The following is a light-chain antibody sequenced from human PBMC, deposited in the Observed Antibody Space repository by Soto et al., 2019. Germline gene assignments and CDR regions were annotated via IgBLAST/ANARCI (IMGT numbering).Light chain of an antibody. V-gene: IGKV3-11*01. CDR3: QQRSNRPRT. Sequence: EIVLTQPPATLSLSPGERATLSCRASQSVSSYLAWYQQKPGQAPRLLIYDASNRATGIPARFSGSGSGTDFTLTISSLEPEDFAVYYCQQRSNRPRTFGQGTKVEIK. CDR1: QSVSSY. CDR2: DAS. J-gene: IGKJ1*01.